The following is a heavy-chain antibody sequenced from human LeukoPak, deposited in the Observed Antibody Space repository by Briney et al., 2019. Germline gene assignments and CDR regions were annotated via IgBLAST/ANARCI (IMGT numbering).Heavy chain of an antibody. J-gene: IGHJ4*02. CDR1: GGSISSYY. Sequence: SETLSLTCTVSGGSISSYYWSWIRQPAGKGLEWIGRIYTSGSINYNPSLKSRVTMSVDTSKNQFSLKLSSVTAADTAVYYCARGSSATYDILTGHAIIDYWGQGTLVTVSS. D-gene: IGHD3-9*01. CDR2: IYTSGSI. CDR3: ARGSSATYDILTGHAIIDY. V-gene: IGHV4-4*07.